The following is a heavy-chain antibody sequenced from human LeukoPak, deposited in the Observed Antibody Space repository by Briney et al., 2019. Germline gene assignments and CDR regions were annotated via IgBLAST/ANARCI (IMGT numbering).Heavy chain of an antibody. J-gene: IGHJ6*02. D-gene: IGHD2-21*01. CDR3: PPQPPVITRYYYSSSGMAV. CDR1: GFTFSSYA. V-gene: IGHV3-23*01. Sequence: GGSLRLSCAASGFTFSSYAMSWVRQAPGKGLEWVSAISGSGGSTYYADSVKGRFTISRDNSKNTLYLQMNSLRAEDTAVYYCPPQPPVITRYYYSSSGMAVWAKGPRSPSP. CDR2: ISGSGGST.